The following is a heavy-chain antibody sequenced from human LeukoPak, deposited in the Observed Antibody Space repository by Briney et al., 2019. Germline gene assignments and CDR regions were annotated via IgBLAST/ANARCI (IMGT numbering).Heavy chain of an antibody. D-gene: IGHD1-26*01. J-gene: IGHJ4*02. CDR2: ISSSGSTI. Sequence: GGSLRLSCAASGFTFSSYEMNWVRQAPGKGLEWVSYISSSGSTIYYADSVKGRFIISRDNAKNSLYLQMNSLGAEDTAVYYCARGAGATTLEDFDYWGQGTLVTVSS. CDR1: GFTFSSYE. CDR3: ARGAGATTLEDFDY. V-gene: IGHV3-48*03.